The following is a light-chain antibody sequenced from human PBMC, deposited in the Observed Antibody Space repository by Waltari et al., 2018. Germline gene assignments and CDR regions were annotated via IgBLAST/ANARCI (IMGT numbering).Light chain of an antibody. J-gene: IGLJ3*02. Sequence: SSELTQDPAVSVALGQTVRITCQGDSLLRYYASWYQQRPGQAPRLVLYGQDNRPPGIPDRFSGSTSGDTASLTITGAQAEDEADYYCHSRDTISTRVFGGGTRLTV. CDR1: SLLRYY. V-gene: IGLV3-19*01. CDR3: HSRDTISTRV. CDR2: GQD.